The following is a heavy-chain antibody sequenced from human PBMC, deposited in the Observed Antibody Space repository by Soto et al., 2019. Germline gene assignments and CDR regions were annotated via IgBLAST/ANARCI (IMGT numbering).Heavy chain of an antibody. CDR2: IKHDGSEK. D-gene: IGHD3-3*01. CDR1: GFSFSSYW. Sequence: GGSLRLSCAASGFSFSSYWMSWVRQAPGKGLEWVASIKHDGSEKYYVDSVEGRLTISRDNVKNSLFLQMSSLTVEDTAVYYCARAPTYYDFWSGYKYFQYWGQGTLVTVSS. V-gene: IGHV3-7*01. CDR3: ARAPTYYDFWSGYKYFQY. J-gene: IGHJ1*01.